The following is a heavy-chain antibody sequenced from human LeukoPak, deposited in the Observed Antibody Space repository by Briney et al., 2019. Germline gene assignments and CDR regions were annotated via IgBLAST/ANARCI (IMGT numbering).Heavy chain of an antibody. D-gene: IGHD3-16*01. CDR3: ARGAMITFGGVINDAFDI. CDR2: IYYSGST. J-gene: IGHJ3*02. Sequence: SETLSLTCTVSGGSISSYYWSWIRQPPGKGLGWIGYIYYSGSTNYNPSLKSRVTISVDTSKNQFSLKLSSVTAADTAVYYCARGAMITFGGVINDAFDIWGQGTMVTVSS. V-gene: IGHV4-59*01. CDR1: GGSISSYY.